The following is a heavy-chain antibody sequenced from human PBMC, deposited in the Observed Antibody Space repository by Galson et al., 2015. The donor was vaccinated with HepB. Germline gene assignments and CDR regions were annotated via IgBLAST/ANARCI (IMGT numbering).Heavy chain of an antibody. Sequence: SLRLSCAASGFTFSSYAMSWVRQAPGKGLEWVSAISGSGGSTYYADSVKGRFTISRDNSKNTLYLQMNSLRAEDTAVYYCAKDKESYYYDSRESDAFDIWGQGTMVTVSS. CDR3: AKDKESYYYDSRESDAFDI. V-gene: IGHV3-23*01. J-gene: IGHJ3*02. CDR1: GFTFSSYA. D-gene: IGHD3-22*01. CDR2: ISGSGGST.